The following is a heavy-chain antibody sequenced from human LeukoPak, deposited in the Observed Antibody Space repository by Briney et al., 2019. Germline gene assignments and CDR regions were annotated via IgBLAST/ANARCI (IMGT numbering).Heavy chain of an antibody. Sequence: GGSLRLSCAASGFTFSSYAMHWVRQAPGKGLEWVAVISYDGSNKYYADSVKGRFTISRDNSKNTLYLQMNSPRAEDTAVYYCARDPGETGTTDYWGQGTLVTVSS. V-gene: IGHV3-30-3*01. CDR1: GFTFSSYA. CDR3: ARDPGETGTTDY. D-gene: IGHD1-1*01. CDR2: ISYDGSNK. J-gene: IGHJ4*02.